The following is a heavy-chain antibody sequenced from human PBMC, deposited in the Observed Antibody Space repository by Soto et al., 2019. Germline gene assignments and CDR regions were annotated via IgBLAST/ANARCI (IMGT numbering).Heavy chain of an antibody. CDR1: RGSMSSSDW. CDR3: ATGGRTAFDI. CDR2: TYHSGTT. J-gene: IGHJ3*02. Sequence: QLQESGPGLVEPSGTLSLTCAVSRGSMSSSDWWCWVRQAPGKGLEWIGETYHSGTTNYNPSLKRRVTLSVDNSKNQFSLTLTSVTAADSGVYYCATGGRTAFDIWGQGTMFTVSS. V-gene: IGHV4-4*02. D-gene: IGHD1-26*01.